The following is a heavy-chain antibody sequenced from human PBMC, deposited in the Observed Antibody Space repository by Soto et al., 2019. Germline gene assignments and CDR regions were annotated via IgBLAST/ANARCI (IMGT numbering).Heavy chain of an antibody. CDR1: GYTFTSYG. CDR2: ISAYNGNT. J-gene: IGHJ1*01. V-gene: IGHV1-18*01. Sequence: QVQLVQSGAEVKKPGASVKVSCKASGYTFTSYGISWVRQAPGQGLEWMGWISAYNGNTNYAQKLQGRVTMTTDTSTSTAYMELRSLRSDDTAVYYCARAVDYYDSSGYYPHEYFHHWGQGTLVTVSS. CDR3: ARAVDYYDSSGYYPHEYFHH. D-gene: IGHD3-22*01.